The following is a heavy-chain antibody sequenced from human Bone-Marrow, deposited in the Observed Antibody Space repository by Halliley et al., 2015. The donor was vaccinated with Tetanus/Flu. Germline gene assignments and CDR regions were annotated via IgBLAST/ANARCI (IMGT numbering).Heavy chain of an antibody. J-gene: IGHJ4*02. CDR2: LYHSGTP. CDR3: ARANYDGSDYYYFFDY. D-gene: IGHD3-22*01. Sequence: IGYLYHSGTPDYNSSLRGRVTMSVDTSKNQFSLRLGSVTAADTAVYYCARANYDGSDYYYFFDYWGRGTLVTVSS. V-gene: IGHV4-59*01.